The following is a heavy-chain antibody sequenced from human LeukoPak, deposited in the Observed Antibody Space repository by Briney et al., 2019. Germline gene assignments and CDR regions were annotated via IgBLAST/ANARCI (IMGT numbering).Heavy chain of an antibody. CDR3: ARGRKSGYLDY. Sequence: SETLSLTCAVYGGSFSGYYWSWIRQPPGKGLEWIGEINHSGSTNYNPSLKSRVTISVDTSKNRFSLKLSTVTAADTAVYYCARGRKSGYLDYWGQGTPVTVSS. V-gene: IGHV4-34*01. D-gene: IGHD3-3*01. J-gene: IGHJ4*02. CDR1: GGSFSGYY. CDR2: INHSGST.